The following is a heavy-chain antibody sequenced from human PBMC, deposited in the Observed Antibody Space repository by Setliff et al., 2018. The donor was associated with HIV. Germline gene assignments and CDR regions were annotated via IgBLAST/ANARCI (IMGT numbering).Heavy chain of an antibody. D-gene: IGHD5-18*01. CDR3: ARVRQGGVDTAMVD. Sequence: SVKVSCKASGDTFNNCAVTWVRQAPGQGLEWMGGIIPIFGTANYAQKFQGRVTITTDESTSTAYMELSSLRSEDTAVYYCARVRQGGVDTAMVDWGQGTLVTVSS. V-gene: IGHV1-69*05. CDR1: GDTFNNCA. CDR2: IIPIFGTA. J-gene: IGHJ4*02.